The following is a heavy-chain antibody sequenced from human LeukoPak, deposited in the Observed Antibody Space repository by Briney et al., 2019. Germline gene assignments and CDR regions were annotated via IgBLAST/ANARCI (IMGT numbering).Heavy chain of an antibody. J-gene: IGHJ4*02. V-gene: IGHV3-74*01. CDR1: GFTLSSYW. D-gene: IGHD3-10*01. Sequence: GGCLRLSCAACGFTLSSYWMHWVRQAPGKGLVWVSRINSVGRGTSYADSAKGRFTISRNNSKNTLYLQTNRPRAEDTAVFFLSKDHLIYGSGSYQRVPDDYWGQGTLVTVSS. CDR2: INSVGRGT. CDR3: SKDHLIYGSGSYQRVPDDY.